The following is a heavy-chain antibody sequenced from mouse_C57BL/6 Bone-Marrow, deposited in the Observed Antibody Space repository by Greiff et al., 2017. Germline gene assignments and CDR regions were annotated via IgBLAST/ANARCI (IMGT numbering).Heavy chain of an antibody. CDR1: GYTFTDYY. D-gene: IGHD2-4*01. CDR3: AREDYWFAY. J-gene: IGHJ3*01. V-gene: IGHV1-19*01. CDR2: INPYNGGT. Sequence: EVQLQQSGPVLVKPGASVKMSCKASGYTFTDYYMNWVKQSHGKSLEWIGVINPYNGGTSYNQKFKGKATLTVDKSSSTAYMELNSLTSEDSAVYSCAREDYWFAYWGQGTLVTVSA.